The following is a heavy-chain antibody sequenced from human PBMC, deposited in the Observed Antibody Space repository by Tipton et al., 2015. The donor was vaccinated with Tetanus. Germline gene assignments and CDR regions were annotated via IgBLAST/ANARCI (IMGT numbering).Heavy chain of an antibody. J-gene: IGHJ6*02. CDR3: ARGSPELELAYYYYYHGMDV. CDR2: INPNSGGT. D-gene: IGHD1-7*01. Sequence: QVQLVQSGAEVKKPGASVKVSCKASGYTFTGYYMHWVRQAPGQGLEWMGWINPNSGGTNYAQKFQGRVTMTRDTSISTAYMELSRLRSDDTAVYYCARGSPELELAYYYYYHGMDVWGQGTTVTVSS. CDR1: GYTFTGYY. V-gene: IGHV1-2*02.